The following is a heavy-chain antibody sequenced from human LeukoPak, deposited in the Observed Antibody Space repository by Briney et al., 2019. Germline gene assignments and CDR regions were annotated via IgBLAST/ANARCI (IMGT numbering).Heavy chain of an antibody. D-gene: IGHD3-3*01. CDR1: GFIFSNYA. V-gene: IGHV3-23*01. CDR2: ISGDGGNT. Sequence: PGGSLRLSCAASGFIFSNYAMNWVRQAPGKGLEWVSAISGDGGNTFYADSVKGRFTITRDNSQNTLYVQMNSLRAEDTAVYYCAKGSRFGVVIIPYFDYWGQGTLVTVSS. CDR3: AKGSRFGVVIIPYFDY. J-gene: IGHJ4*02.